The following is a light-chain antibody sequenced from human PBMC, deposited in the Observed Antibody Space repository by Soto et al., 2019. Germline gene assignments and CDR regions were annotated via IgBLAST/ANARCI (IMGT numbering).Light chain of an antibody. CDR1: QSVSSN. Sequence: IIMTQSPATLSVSPGERSTVSCRASQSVSSNLAWYQQKPGQAPRLLIYGASTRATGIPARFSGSGSGTEFTLTISSLQSEDFAVYYCQQRSNWTLTFGGGTRVEIK. V-gene: IGKV3-15*01. CDR2: GAS. CDR3: QQRSNWTLT. J-gene: IGKJ4*01.